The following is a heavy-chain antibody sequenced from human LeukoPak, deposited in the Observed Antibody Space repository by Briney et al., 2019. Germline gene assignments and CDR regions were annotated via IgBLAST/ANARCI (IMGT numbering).Heavy chain of an antibody. CDR3: ARGGDSGYDFDY. CDR2: IYYSGST. D-gene: IGHD5-12*01. J-gene: IGHJ4*02. V-gene: IGHV4-30-4*01. CDR1: GGSISSGDYY. Sequence: PSETLSLTCTVSGGSISSGDYYWSWIRQPPGKGLEWIGYIYYSGSTYYNPSLKSRVTISVDTSKNQFSLKLSSVIAADTAVYYWARGGDSGYDFDYWGQGTLVTVSS.